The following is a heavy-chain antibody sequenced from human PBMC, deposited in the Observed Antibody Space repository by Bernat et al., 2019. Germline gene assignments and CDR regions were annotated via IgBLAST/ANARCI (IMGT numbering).Heavy chain of an antibody. Sequence: QVQLVQSGSEVKKPGASVKVSCKASGYTFTGYYMHWVRQAPGQGLEWMGRINPNSGGTNYAQKFQGRVTMTRDTSISTAYMDLSSLISDDTAVYYCAGDRGVNIVAADHFDYWGQGTLVTVSS. CDR2: INPNSGGT. CDR3: AGDRGVNIVAADHFDY. D-gene: IGHD5-12*01. J-gene: IGHJ4*02. CDR1: GYTFTGYY. V-gene: IGHV1-2*06.